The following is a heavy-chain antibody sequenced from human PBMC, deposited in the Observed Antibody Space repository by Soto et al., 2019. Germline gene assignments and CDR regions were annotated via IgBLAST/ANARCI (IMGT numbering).Heavy chain of an antibody. CDR2: FDPEDGET. J-gene: IGHJ5*02. Sequence: ASVKVSCKVSVYTLTELSMHWLRQAPGKGLEWMGGFDPEDGETIYAQKFQGRVTMTEDTSTDTAYMELSSLRSEDTAVYYCATPHSGSYYWFDPWGQGTLVTVSS. V-gene: IGHV1-24*01. CDR3: ATPHSGSYYWFDP. D-gene: IGHD1-26*01. CDR1: VYTLTELS.